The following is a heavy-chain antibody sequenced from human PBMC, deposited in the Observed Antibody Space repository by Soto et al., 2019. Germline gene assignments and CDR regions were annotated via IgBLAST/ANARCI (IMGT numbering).Heavy chain of an antibody. V-gene: IGHV3-23*01. CDR2: ISDSGTRT. CDR1: GFTFRQYA. CDR3: AKVFVATIREGFDY. D-gene: IGHD5-12*01. Sequence: LESGGGLVQPGESLRLSCAASGFTFRQYAMSWVRQAPGKGLEWVSAISDSGTRTYYADSVKGRFTVSRDNSRKTPYLQMNSLRAEDTAVYYCAKVFVATIREGFDYWGQGTLVTVSS. J-gene: IGHJ4*02.